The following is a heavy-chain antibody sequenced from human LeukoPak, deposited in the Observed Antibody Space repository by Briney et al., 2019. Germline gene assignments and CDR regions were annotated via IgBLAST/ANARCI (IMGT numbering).Heavy chain of an antibody. V-gene: IGHV1-46*01. Sequence: GASVKVSCKASGYTFIAYYMHWVRQAPGQGLEWMGILNPNGGSATYAPTFQGRVTMTRDTSTSTVHLQVSSLRSDDTAVYYCARGLRNDFGDLWGQGTLVTVSS. J-gene: IGHJ5*02. D-gene: IGHD4-17*01. CDR1: GYTFIAYY. CDR3: ARGLRNDFGDL. CDR2: LNPNGGSA.